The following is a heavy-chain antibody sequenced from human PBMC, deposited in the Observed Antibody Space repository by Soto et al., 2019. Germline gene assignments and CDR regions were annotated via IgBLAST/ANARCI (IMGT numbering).Heavy chain of an antibody. Sequence: SETLSLTCAVSGGSISSSNWWSWVRQPPGKGLEWIGEIYHSGSTNYNPSLKSRATISVDKSKNQFSLKLSSVTAADTAVYYCARVRRTAVAGPTGMDVWGQGTTVTVSS. J-gene: IGHJ6*02. CDR1: GGSISSSNW. V-gene: IGHV4-4*02. CDR3: ARVRRTAVAGPTGMDV. CDR2: IYHSGST. D-gene: IGHD6-19*01.